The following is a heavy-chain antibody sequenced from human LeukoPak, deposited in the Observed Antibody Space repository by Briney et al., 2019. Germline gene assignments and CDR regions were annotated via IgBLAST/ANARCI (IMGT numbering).Heavy chain of an antibody. D-gene: IGHD2-2*01. V-gene: IGHV3-53*01. J-gene: IGHJ4*02. Sequence: PGGSLRLSCAASGFTVSSNYMSWVRQAPGRGLEWVSLITGGGDTTYYADSVKGRFTISRDNSKNTLYLQMNSLRAEDTAVYYCAKADQIVVVPAAMAHDYWGQGTLVTVSS. CDR2: ITGGGDTT. CDR1: GFTVSSNY. CDR3: AKADQIVVVPAAMAHDY.